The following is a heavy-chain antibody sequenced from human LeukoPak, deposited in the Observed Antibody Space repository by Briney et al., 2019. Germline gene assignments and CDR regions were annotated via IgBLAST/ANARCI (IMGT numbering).Heavy chain of an antibody. CDR1: GGTFSSYA. V-gene: IGHV1-69*13. CDR3: ARVPNYDILTGYLDY. D-gene: IGHD3-9*01. J-gene: IGHJ4*02. Sequence: SVKVSCKASGGTFSSYAISWVRQAPGQGLEWMGGIIPIFGTANYAQKFQGRVTITADESTSTAYMELSSLRSEDTAVYYCARVPNYDILTGYLDYWGQGTLVTVPS. CDR2: IIPIFGTA.